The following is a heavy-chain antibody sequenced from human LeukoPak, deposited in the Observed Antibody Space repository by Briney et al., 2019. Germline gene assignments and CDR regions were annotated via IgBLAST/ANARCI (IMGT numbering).Heavy chain of an antibody. CDR2: IIPILGIA. V-gene: IGHV1-69*04. CDR1: GGTFSSYA. CDR3: ARVAPYSSGWYEARPSFDP. Sequence: SVKVSCKASGGTFSSYAISWVRQAPGQGLEWMGRIIPILGIANYAQKFQGRVTITADKSTSTAYMELSSLRSEDTAVYYCARVAPYSSGWYEARPSFDPWGQGTLVTVSS. D-gene: IGHD6-19*01. J-gene: IGHJ5*02.